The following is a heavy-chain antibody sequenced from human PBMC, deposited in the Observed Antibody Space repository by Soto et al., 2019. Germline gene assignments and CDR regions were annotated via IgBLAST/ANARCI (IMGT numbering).Heavy chain of an antibody. CDR3: ARVVYGNSKRFLARWFDP. CDR2: IFYRGST. CDR1: GGSISSGDYY. Sequence: QVQLQESGPGLVKPSQTLSLTCTVSGGSISSGDYYWSWIRQPPGKDLEWIGYIFYRGSTYYNPSLKSRVSISVDTSKNQFSLNLSSVPAADTAVYYCARVVYGNSKRFLARWFDPWGQGTLVTVSS. V-gene: IGHV4-30-4*01. J-gene: IGHJ5*02. D-gene: IGHD3-3*01.